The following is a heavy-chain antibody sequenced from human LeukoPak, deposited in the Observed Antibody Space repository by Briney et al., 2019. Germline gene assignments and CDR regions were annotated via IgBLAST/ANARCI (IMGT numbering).Heavy chain of an antibody. Sequence: GESLKTSCKGSGYSFTSYWIGWVRQMPGKGLEWMGIIYPGDSDTRYSPSFQGQVTISADKSISTAYLQWSSLKASDTAMYYCARVRQLVPYYFDYWGQGTLVTVSS. CDR1: GYSFTSYW. CDR3: ARVRQLVPYYFDY. D-gene: IGHD6-13*01. CDR2: IYPGDSDT. J-gene: IGHJ4*02. V-gene: IGHV5-51*01.